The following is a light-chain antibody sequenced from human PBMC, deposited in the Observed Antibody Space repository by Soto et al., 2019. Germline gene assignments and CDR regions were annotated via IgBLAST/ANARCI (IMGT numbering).Light chain of an antibody. CDR2: DVS. CDR3: SSYTSSSTYV. J-gene: IGLJ1*01. Sequence: QPVLTQPASVSGSPGQSITTSCTGTSSDVGGYNYVSWYQQHPGKAPKLMIYDVSNRPSGVSNRFSGSKSGNTASLTISGLQAEDEADYYCSSYTSSSTYVFGTGTKVTVL. V-gene: IGLV2-14*01. CDR1: SSDVGGYNY.